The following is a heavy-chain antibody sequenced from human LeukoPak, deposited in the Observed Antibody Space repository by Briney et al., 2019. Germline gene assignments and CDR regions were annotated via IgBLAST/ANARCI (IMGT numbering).Heavy chain of an antibody. D-gene: IGHD3-9*01. CDR2: IKQDGSEK. CDR1: GFTFSSYW. CDR3: ARDRIQYDILTGYPMIDY. V-gene: IGHV3-7*01. Sequence: GGSLRLSCAASGFTFSSYWMSWVRQAPGKGLEWVANIKQDGSEKYYVDSVKGRFTISRDNAKNSLYLQMNSLRAEDTAVYYCARDRIQYDILTGYPMIDYWGQGTLVTVSS. J-gene: IGHJ4*02.